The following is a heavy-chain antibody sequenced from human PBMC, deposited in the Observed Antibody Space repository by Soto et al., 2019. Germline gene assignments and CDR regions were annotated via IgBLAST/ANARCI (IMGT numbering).Heavy chain of an antibody. V-gene: IGHV1-3*04. Sequence: ASVKVSCKSAGHTFPNYAIHWVRQAPGQRLEWLGWINTGHGNTKYSQKFQGRLIITTDTSAGTAYMELSSLRSDDTAVYYCATPTPLRGAMITNISFDFWGQGTPVTVSS. CDR2: INTGHGNT. D-gene: IGHD3-10*01. CDR1: GHTFPNYA. CDR3: ATPTPLRGAMITNISFDF. J-gene: IGHJ4*02.